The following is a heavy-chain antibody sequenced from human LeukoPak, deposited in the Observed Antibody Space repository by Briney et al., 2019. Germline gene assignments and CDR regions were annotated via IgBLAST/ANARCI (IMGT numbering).Heavy chain of an antibody. J-gene: IGHJ6*03. V-gene: IGHV1-69*13. CDR3: ARGPYSSSWYGETPDYYYYYYMDV. CDR2: IIPIFGTA. CDR1: GGTFSSYA. Sequence: GASVKVSCKASGGTFSSYAISWVRQAPGQGLEWMGGIIPIFGTANYAQKFQGRVTITADESTSTAYMELSSLRSEDTAVYYCARGPYSSSWYGETPDYYYYYYMDVWGKGTTVTISS. D-gene: IGHD6-13*01.